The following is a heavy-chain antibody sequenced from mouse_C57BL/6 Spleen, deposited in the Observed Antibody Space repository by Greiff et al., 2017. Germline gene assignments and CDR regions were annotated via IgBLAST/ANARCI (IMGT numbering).Heavy chain of an antibody. CDR2: ISYSGST. D-gene: IGHD2-3*01. V-gene: IGHV3-1*01. CDR3: ARSYDGYEGTWFAY. Sequence: EVQLQQSGPGMVKPSQSLSLTCTVTGYSITSGYDWHWIRHFPGNKLEWMGYISYSGSTNYNPSLKSRISITHDTSKNPFFLKLNSVTTEDTATYYCARSYDGYEGTWFAYWGQGTLVTVSA. CDR1: GYSITSGYD. J-gene: IGHJ3*01.